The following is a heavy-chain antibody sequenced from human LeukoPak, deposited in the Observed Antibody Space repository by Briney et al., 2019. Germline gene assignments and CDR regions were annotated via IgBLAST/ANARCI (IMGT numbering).Heavy chain of an antibody. CDR2: MNSGGET. D-gene: IGHD3-10*01. J-gene: IGHJ4*02. V-gene: IGHV3-53*01. Sequence: GGSLRLSCVASGFPFSSYWMTWVRQAPGKGLEWVSAMNSGGETYYADSVRGRFIISRDKSRNTLYLQMNSLRVDDTAVYYCARGGSMVRGVLWGQGTLVTVSS. CDR1: GFPFSSYW. CDR3: ARGGSMVRGVL.